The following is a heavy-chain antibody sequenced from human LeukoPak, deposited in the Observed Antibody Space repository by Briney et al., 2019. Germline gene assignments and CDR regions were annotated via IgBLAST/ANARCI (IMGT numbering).Heavy chain of an antibody. Sequence: GASVKVSCKASGGTFSSYAISWVRQAPGQGLEWMGGIIPIFGTANYAQKFQGRVTITADESTSTAYMEMNSLTSEDTAVYYCSRERAAAGGGDYWGQGTLVTVSS. CDR1: GGTFSSYA. J-gene: IGHJ4*02. D-gene: IGHD6-13*01. V-gene: IGHV1-69*13. CDR3: SRERAAAGGGDY. CDR2: IIPIFGTA.